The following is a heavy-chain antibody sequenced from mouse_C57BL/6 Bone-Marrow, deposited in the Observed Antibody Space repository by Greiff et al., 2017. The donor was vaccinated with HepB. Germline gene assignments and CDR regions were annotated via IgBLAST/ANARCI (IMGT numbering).Heavy chain of an antibody. Sequence: QVQLQQPGAELVMPGASVKLSCKACGYTFTSYWMHWVKQRPGQGLEWIGEIDPSDSYTNYNQKFKGKSTLTVDKSSSTAYMQLSSLTSEDSAVYYCARFCYGFAYWGQGTLVTVSA. CDR3: ARFCYGFAY. J-gene: IGHJ3*01. CDR2: IDPSDSYT. V-gene: IGHV1-69*01. CDR1: GYTFTSYW. D-gene: IGHD2-12*01.